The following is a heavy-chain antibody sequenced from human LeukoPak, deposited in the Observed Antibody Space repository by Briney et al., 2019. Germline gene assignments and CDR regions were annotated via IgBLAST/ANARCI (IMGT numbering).Heavy chain of an antibody. CDR1: GGSISSGSYY. D-gene: IGHD3-9*01. CDR3: ARVEYDILTGYYSQLNHAFDI. CDR2: IYTSGST. J-gene: IGHJ3*02. Sequence: PSETLSLTCTVSGGSISSGSYYWSWIRQPAGKGLEWIGRIYTSGSTNYNPSLKSRVTISEDTSKNQFSLKLSSVTAADTAVYYCARVEYDILTGYYSQLNHAFDIWGQGTMVTVSS. V-gene: IGHV4-61*02.